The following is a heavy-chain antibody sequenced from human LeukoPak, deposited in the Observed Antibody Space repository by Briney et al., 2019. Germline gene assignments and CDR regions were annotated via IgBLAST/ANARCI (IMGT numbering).Heavy chain of an antibody. CDR1: GFTFSSYG. Sequence: GGSLRLSCAASGFTFSSYGMSWVRQAPGKGLEWVSAISGSGGSTYYADSVKGRFTISRDNSKNTLYLQMNSLKTEDTAVYYCTTEGDTAMVPDFDYWGQGTLVTVSS. CDR2: ISGSGGST. CDR3: TTEGDTAMVPDFDY. D-gene: IGHD5-18*01. V-gene: IGHV3-23*01. J-gene: IGHJ4*02.